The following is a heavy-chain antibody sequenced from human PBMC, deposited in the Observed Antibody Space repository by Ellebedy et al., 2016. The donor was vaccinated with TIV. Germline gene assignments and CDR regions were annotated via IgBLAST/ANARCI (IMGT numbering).Heavy chain of an antibody. J-gene: IGHJ5*02. CDR2: FYTSGST. V-gene: IGHV4-61*02. D-gene: IGHD2-15*01. Sequence: SETLSLXXTVSGGSISSGSYYWSWIRQPAGKGLEWIGRFYTSGSTDYNPSLKRRVTVSVDTFKNQFFLKLSSVTAADTAVYYCARGHSDCSGGSCYPTSWFDPWGQGTLVTVSS. CDR1: GGSISSGSYY. CDR3: ARGHSDCSGGSCYPTSWFDP.